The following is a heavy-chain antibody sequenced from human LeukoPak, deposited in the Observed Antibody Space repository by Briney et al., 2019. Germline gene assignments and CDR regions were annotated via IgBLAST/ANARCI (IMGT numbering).Heavy chain of an antibody. CDR3: ARGPTPYGDSWVPRTVDDWFDP. Sequence: ASVKVSCKASGYIFSSYGISWVRQAPGQGLEWMGRISAYNDNTSYAQKFQGRSTMTTDTSTSTAYMELRSLRSDDTAVYYCARGPTPYGDSWVPRTVDDWFDPWGQGTLVTVSS. CDR1: GYIFSSYG. D-gene: IGHD4-17*01. CDR2: ISAYNDNT. V-gene: IGHV1-18*01. J-gene: IGHJ5*02.